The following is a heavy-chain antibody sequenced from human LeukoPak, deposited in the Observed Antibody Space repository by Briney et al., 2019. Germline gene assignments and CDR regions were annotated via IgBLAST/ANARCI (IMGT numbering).Heavy chain of an antibody. J-gene: IGHJ4*02. D-gene: IGHD6-13*01. CDR3: ARGPRRVPPPPGAAAGHYLNYFDY. Sequence: ASVKVSCKASGYTFTSYAMNWVRQAPGQGLEWMGRINPNSGGTNYAQKFQGRVTMTRDTSISTAYMELSRLRSDDTAVYYCARGPRRVPPPPGAAAGHYLNYFDYWGQGTLVTVSS. CDR2: INPNSGGT. CDR1: GYTFTSYA. V-gene: IGHV1-2*06.